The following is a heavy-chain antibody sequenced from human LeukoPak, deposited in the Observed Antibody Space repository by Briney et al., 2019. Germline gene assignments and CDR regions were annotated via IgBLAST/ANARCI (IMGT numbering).Heavy chain of an antibody. D-gene: IGHD6-13*01. J-gene: IGHJ6*02. V-gene: IGHV4-34*01. CDR3: ARYSSSWYNYYYYYGMDV. CDR1: GESFSGYY. CDR2: INHSGNT. Sequence: SETLSLTCAVYGESFSGYYWSWIRQPPGKGLEWIGEINHSGNTNYNPSLKSRVTISVDTSKNQFSLKLSSVTAADTAVYYCARYSSSWYNYYYYYGMDVWGQGTTVTVSS.